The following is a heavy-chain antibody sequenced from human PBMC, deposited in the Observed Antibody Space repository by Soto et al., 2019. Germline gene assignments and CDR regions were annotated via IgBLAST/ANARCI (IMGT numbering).Heavy chain of an antibody. Sequence: ASVKVSCKASGGTFSSYTISCVRQAPGQGLEWMGRIIPILGIANYAQKFQGRVTITADKSTSTAYMELSSLRSEDTAVYYCAITPYDFWSGYKSPGYAFDIWGQGTMVTVS. J-gene: IGHJ3*02. CDR3: AITPYDFWSGYKSPGYAFDI. CDR1: GGTFSSYT. V-gene: IGHV1-69*02. D-gene: IGHD3-3*01. CDR2: IIPILGIA.